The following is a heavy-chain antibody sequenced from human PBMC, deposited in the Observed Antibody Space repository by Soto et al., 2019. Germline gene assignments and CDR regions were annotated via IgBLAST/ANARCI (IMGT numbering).Heavy chain of an antibody. CDR2: ISCSSSTI. D-gene: IGHD3-3*01. V-gene: IGHV3-48*02. CDR1: GFTFSSYS. J-gene: IGHJ6*02. Sequence: GGSLRLSCAASGFTFSSYSMNWVRQAPGKGLEWVLFISCSSSTIYYADSVKGRFTISRDNAKNSLYLQMNSLRDEDTAVYYCARDDAYYDFWSGYYSHYGMDVWGQGTTVTVSS. CDR3: ARDDAYYDFWSGYYSHYGMDV.